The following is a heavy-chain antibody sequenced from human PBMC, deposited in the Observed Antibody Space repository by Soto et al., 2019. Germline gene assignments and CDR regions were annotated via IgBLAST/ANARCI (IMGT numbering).Heavy chain of an antibody. D-gene: IGHD7-27*01. V-gene: IGHV6-1*01. CDR3: ARDLGAFDI. CDR2: TYYRSKWYN. CDR1: GDSVSSNTAA. J-gene: IGHJ3*02. Sequence: PSQTLSLTCAVFGDSVSSNTAAWTWIRQSPSRGLERLGRTYYRSKWYNDYAVSVKRRITINPDTSRNQISLQQNSMTHKDTAVYYCARDLGAFDIWGQGTMVTVSS.